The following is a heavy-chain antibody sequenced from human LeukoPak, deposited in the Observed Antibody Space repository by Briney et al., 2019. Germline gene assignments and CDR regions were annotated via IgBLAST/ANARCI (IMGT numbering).Heavy chain of an antibody. CDR2: ISGSGGST. Sequence: SCKASGFTFSSYAMSWVRQAPGKGLEWVSAISGSGGSTYYADSVEGRFTISRDNSKNTLYLQMNSLRAEDTAVYYCAKDAPVNIVVVPAANSWGQGTLVTVSS. CDR3: AKDAPVNIVVVPAANS. CDR1: GFTFSSYA. D-gene: IGHD2-2*01. J-gene: IGHJ4*02. V-gene: IGHV3-23*01.